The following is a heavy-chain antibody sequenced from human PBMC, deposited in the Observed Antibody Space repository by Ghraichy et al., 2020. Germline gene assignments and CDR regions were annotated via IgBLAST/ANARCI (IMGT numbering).Heavy chain of an antibody. D-gene: IGHD2-15*01. V-gene: IGHV3-21*01. J-gene: IGHJ3*02. CDR2: ISRSGSYI. Sequence: LSLTCAASGFTFSIHTMNWVRQAPGTGLEWVSSISRSGSYIYYPDTVKGRFTISRDDSKNSLYLQINSLRAEDTAVYYCARDRGGWSEKDPDPFDRWGQGTLVSVSS. CDR3: ARDRGGWSEKDPDPFDR. CDR1: GFTFSIHT.